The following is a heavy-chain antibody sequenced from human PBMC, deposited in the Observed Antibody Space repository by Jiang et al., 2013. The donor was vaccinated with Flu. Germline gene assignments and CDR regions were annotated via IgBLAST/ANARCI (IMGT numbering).Heavy chain of an antibody. CDR2: INHSGST. J-gene: IGHJ6*02. CDR1: GGSFSGYY. V-gene: IGHV4-34*01. CDR3: ASPYGSGSRYYYYYYGMDV. Sequence: LLKPSETLSLTCAVYGGSFSGYYWSRIRQPPGKGLEWIGEINHSGSTNYNPSLKSRVTISVDTSKNQFSLKLSSVTAADTAVYYCASPYGSGSRYYYYYYGMDVWGQGTTVTVSS. D-gene: IGHD3-10*01.